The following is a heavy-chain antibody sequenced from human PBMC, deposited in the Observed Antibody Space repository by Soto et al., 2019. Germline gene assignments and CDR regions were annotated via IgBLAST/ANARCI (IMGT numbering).Heavy chain of an antibody. V-gene: IGHV5-51*01. CDR3: ARHGPLEERHRGSSWRTDYYGMDV. CDR2: IYPGDSDT. J-gene: IGHJ6*02. D-gene: IGHD6-13*01. Sequence: PGESLKISCKGSGYSFTSYWIGWVRQMPGKGLEWMGIIYPGDSDTRYSPSFQGQVTISADKSISTAYLQWSSLKASDTAMYYCARHGPLEERHRGSSWRTDYYGMDVWGQGTTVTVSS. CDR1: GYSFTSYW.